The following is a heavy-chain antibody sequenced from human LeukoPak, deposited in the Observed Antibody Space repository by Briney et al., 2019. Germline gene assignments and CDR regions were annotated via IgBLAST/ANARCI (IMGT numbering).Heavy chain of an antibody. CDR1: GFTFSDYY. Sequence: GGSLRLSCAASGFTFSDYYMSWVRQAPGKGLEWVSAISGSGGSTYYADSVKGRFTISRDNSKNTLYLQMNSLRAEDTAVYYCAKTGSSGWDYYYYYYYMDVWGKGTTVTVSS. CDR3: AKTGSSGWDYYYYYYYMDV. J-gene: IGHJ6*03. D-gene: IGHD6-19*01. V-gene: IGHV3-23*01. CDR2: ISGSGGST.